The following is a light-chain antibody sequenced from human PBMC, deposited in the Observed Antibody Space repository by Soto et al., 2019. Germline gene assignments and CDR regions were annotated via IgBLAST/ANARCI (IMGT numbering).Light chain of an antibody. CDR3: QQYGSSLST. CDR2: GTS. Sequence: EIVLTQSPGTLSLSPGDTAALSCRASQSVSSMYLAWYQQKSGQAPRLLIYGTSSRATDIPDRFIGYGSGTDFTLTISGLEPEDFAVYYCQQYGSSLSTFGQGTKVDIK. J-gene: IGKJ1*01. CDR1: QSVSSMY. V-gene: IGKV3-20*01.